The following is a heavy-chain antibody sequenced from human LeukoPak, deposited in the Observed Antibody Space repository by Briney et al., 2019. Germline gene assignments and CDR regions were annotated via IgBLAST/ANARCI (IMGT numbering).Heavy chain of an antibody. Sequence: GGSLRLSCAASGLTLSNAWMSWVRQAPGKGLEWVGRIKRKVEAGTTDYAAPVKGRFTISRDDSKNTVYLQMNSLKTEDTAVYYCTEITSADYWGQGTLVTVSS. D-gene: IGHD1-20*01. CDR3: TEITSADY. V-gene: IGHV3-15*01. CDR2: IKRKVEAGTT. CDR1: GLTLSNAW. J-gene: IGHJ4*02.